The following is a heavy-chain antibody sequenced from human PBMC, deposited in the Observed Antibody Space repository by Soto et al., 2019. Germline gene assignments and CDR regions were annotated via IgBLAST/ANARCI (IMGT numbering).Heavy chain of an antibody. CDR2: IYSGGNT. D-gene: IGHD2-2*01. CDR1: GGSITSHHYY. CDR3: GSGPSTTWIDN. Sequence: QLQVPEPGPGQVKPSQTLSLTCTVSGGSITSHHYYWGWIRQPPGKGLEWIGSIYSGGNTYYNPSLRSRLTIFVDTAKNLISLKLNSVTAADSAIYYCGSGPSTTWIDNWGLGTQVSVSS. V-gene: IGHV4-39*01. J-gene: IGHJ4*02.